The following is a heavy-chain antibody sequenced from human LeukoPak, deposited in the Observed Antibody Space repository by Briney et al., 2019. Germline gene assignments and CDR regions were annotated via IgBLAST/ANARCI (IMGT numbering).Heavy chain of an antibody. CDR1: AGSISSFN. D-gene: IGHD3-3*01. J-gene: IGHJ6*03. V-gene: IGHV4-59*01. CDR2: MYHSGHT. Sequence: PSETLSLTCTVSAGSISSFNWSWGRKPPPKGLEWNGYMYHSGHTSYNPSPYSQVTISVDTSKDHFALNVTPVTAADTAVYYCARGVPVSGVAPGTYYYFYYMDVWGKGNTVTVSS. CDR3: ARGVPVSGVAPGTYYYFYYMDV.